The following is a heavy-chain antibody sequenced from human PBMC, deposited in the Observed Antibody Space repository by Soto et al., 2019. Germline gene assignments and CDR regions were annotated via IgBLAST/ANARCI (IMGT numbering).Heavy chain of an antibody. V-gene: IGHV4-4*07. CDR3: ATDQVSSSWLINWLDP. CDR2: IYTSGST. D-gene: IGHD6-13*01. J-gene: IGHJ5*02. CDR1: GGSISSYY. Sequence: SETLSLTCTVSGGSISSYYWSWIRQPAGKGLEWIGRIYTSGSTNYNPSLKSRVTMSVDTSKNQFSLKLSSVTAADTAVYYCATDQVSSSWLINWLDPWGQGTLVTVSS.